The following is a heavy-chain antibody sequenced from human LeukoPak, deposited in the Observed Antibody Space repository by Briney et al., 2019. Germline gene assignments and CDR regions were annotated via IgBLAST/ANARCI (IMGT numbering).Heavy chain of an antibody. J-gene: IGHJ5*02. CDR3: ARGVYSNWFDP. CDR1: GGSISRSNW. CDR2: IHDTGST. Sequence: PSGTLSLTCTVSGGSISRSNWWSWVRQPPGKGLEWIGEIHDTGSTNYNPSLKSRVTISVDTSKNQFSLKLSSVTAADTAVYYCARGVYSNWFDPWGQGTLVTVSS. D-gene: IGHD4-11*01. V-gene: IGHV4-4*02.